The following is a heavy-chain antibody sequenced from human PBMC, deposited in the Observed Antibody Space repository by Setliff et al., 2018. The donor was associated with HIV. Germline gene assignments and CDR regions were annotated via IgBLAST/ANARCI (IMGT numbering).Heavy chain of an antibody. D-gene: IGHD2-21*01. V-gene: IGHV1-69*13. J-gene: IGHJ4*02. CDR2: IIPIFSTS. Sequence: SVKVSCKASGDTFRSRAFNWVRQAPGQGLEWMGGIIPIFSTSNYAQRFQGRVTITADESTSTAYMELYNLRSEDTAMYYCTRGRGIIGALVYWGQGTLVTVSS. CDR3: TRGRGIIGALVY. CDR1: GDTFRSRA.